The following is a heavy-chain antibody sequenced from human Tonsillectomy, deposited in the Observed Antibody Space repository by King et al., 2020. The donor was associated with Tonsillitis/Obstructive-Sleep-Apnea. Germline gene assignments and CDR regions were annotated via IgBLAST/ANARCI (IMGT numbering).Heavy chain of an antibody. CDR1: GFTFISLW. D-gene: IGHD3/OR15-3a*01. J-gene: IGHJ4*02. V-gene: IGHV3-7*04. CDR3: VRGTRLPDY. Sequence: VQLVESGGGLVQPGGSLRLSCAASGFTFISLWMSWVRQAPGKGLEWVANIKQDGRETYYVNSLKGRFTSSRDNAKNSLYLQMNSLGAEDTAVYYCVRGTRLPDYWGQGTLVTVYS. CDR2: IKQDGRET.